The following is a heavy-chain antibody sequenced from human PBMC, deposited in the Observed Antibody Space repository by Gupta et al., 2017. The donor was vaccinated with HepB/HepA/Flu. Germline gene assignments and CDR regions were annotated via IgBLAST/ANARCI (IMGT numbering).Heavy chain of an antibody. J-gene: IGHJ3*02. Sequence: QVQLVQSGAEVKKTGASVKVSCKASGYTFTGYYMHCVRQAPGQGLEWMGWINPNSGGTNYAQKFQGWVTMTRDTSISTAYMELSRLRSDDTAVYYCARVRPSAYYDFWSGHHDAFDIWGQGTMVTVSS. D-gene: IGHD3-3*01. CDR1: GYTFTGYY. CDR2: INPNSGGT. V-gene: IGHV1-2*04. CDR3: ARVRPSAYYDFWSGHHDAFDI.